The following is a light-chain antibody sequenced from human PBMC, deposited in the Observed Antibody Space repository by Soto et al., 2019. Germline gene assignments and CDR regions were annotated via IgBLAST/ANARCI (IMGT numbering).Light chain of an antibody. J-gene: IGKJ4*01. Sequence: EIVLTQSPATLSLSPGERATLSCRASQSVSSYLAWYQQKPGQAPRLLISDASNRATGIPARFSGSGSGTDFTITISSLEAEDFAVYYCQQRSNWPTFGGGTTVDLK. V-gene: IGKV3-11*01. CDR1: QSVSSY. CDR3: QQRSNWPT. CDR2: DAS.